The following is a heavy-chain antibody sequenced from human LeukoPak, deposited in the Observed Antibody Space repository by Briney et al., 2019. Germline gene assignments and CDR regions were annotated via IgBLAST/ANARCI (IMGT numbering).Heavy chain of an antibody. CDR3: TRDGGEGGNSAFHI. CDR2: IRRGTNSYTT. Sequence: GGSLRLSCAASGFTFSDYILDWVRQAPGKGLEWVGRIRRGTNSYTTEYAASVKGRFIISRDDSKNSLYLHMNSLKTEDTAVYHCTRDGGEGGNSAFHIWGQGTMVTVSS. D-gene: IGHD3-16*01. J-gene: IGHJ3*02. CDR1: GFTFSDYI. V-gene: IGHV3-72*01.